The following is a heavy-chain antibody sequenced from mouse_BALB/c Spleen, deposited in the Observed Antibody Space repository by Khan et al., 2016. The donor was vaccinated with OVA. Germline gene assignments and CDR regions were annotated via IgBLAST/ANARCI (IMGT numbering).Heavy chain of an antibody. V-gene: IGHV9-3-1*01. CDR3: ARMKPYWYFDL. Sequence: QIQLVQSGPELKKPGETVKISCKASGYTFTNYGMNWVKQAPGKGLKWMGWINTYTGEPTYADDFKGRFAFSLETSASTAYLQINNLKNEDSATYFCARMKPYWYFDLWGARTTVTVSS. CDR1: GYTFTNYG. CDR2: INTYTGEP. J-gene: IGHJ1*01.